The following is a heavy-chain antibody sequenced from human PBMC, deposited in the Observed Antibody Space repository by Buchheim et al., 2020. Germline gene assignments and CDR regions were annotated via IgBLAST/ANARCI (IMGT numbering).Heavy chain of an antibody. D-gene: IGHD6-19*01. J-gene: IGHJ4*02. CDR3: VRNGWYSIDY. CDR1: GDSVSNDNW. V-gene: IGHV4-4*02. CDR2: IYHTGDT. Sequence: QVQMQESGPGLVKPSGTLSLTCTASGDSVSNDNWWSWVRQSPEKGLEWIGEIYHTGDTNYNPSLKSRVTISVDKSKNQFSLNLNSVTAADTAVYFCVRNGWYSIDYWGQGTL.